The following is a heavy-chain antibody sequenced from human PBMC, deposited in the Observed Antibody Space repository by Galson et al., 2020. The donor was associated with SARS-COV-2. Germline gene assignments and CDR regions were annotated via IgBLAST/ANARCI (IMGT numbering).Heavy chain of an antibody. V-gene: IGHV3-21*01. CDR2: ISSSSSYI. D-gene: IGHD6-13*01. J-gene: IGHJ4*02. Sequence: GESLKISCAASGFTFSSYSMNWVRQAPGKGLEWVSSISSSSSYIYYADSVKGRFTISRDNAKNSLYLQMNSLRAEDTAVYYCARPRYSSSRVSFDYWGQGTLVTVSS. CDR1: GFTFSSYS. CDR3: ARPRYSSSRVSFDY.